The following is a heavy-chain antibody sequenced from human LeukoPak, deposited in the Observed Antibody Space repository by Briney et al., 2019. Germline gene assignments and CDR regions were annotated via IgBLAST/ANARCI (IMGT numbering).Heavy chain of an antibody. J-gene: IGHJ4*02. D-gene: IGHD6-13*01. CDR3: AKGSKLGPGGTFDY. CDR1: GFTFSSFA. CDR2: ISASGGST. Sequence: GSLRLSCAASGFTFSSFAMNWVRLAPGKGLEWVSAISASGGSTYYADSVKGRFTISRDNSKNTLYLQMNSLRAEDTAVYYCAKGSKLGPGGTFDYWGQGTLVTVSS. V-gene: IGHV3-23*01.